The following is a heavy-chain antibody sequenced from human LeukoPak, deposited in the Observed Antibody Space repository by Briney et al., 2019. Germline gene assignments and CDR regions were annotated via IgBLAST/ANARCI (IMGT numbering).Heavy chain of an antibody. CDR3: ARGVDSSWFVSGNWFDP. CDR2: TYYRSKWYN. D-gene: IGHD6-13*01. V-gene: IGHV6-1*01. Sequence: SQTLSLTCAISGDSVSSNSAARNWIRQSPSRGLEWLGRTYYRSKWYNDYAVSVKSRITINPDTSKNQFSLQLNSVTPEDTAVYYCARGVDSSWFVSGNWFDPWGQGTLVTVSS. J-gene: IGHJ5*02. CDR1: GDSVSSNSAA.